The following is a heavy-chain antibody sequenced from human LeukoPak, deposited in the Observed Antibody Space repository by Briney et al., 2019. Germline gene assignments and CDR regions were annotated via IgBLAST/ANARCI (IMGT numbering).Heavy chain of an antibody. D-gene: IGHD4-17*01. V-gene: IGHV1-69*13. CDR1: GGTLSSYV. CDR2: IIPIFDTA. Sequence: ASVKVSCKTAGGTLSSYVFSWVRQAPGQGLERMGGIIPIFDTAKYAQKFQGRVTITADESTSTAHMELSSLRSEGTAVYYCARHYGDYPVFDYWGQGTLVTVSS. CDR3: ARHYGDYPVFDY. J-gene: IGHJ4*02.